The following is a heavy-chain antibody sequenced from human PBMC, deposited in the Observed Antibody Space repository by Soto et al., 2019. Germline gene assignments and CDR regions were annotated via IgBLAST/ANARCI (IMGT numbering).Heavy chain of an antibody. CDR3: ARHKDTSSRYLLPDY. Sequence: ASETLSLTCTVFGGSISTSDYYWGWIRQPPGKGLEWIGSIEYSGRTYYNPSLKSRATISIDTSKNQFSLKVSSVTATDTAVYYCARHKDTSSRYLLPDYWGQGTLVTVSS. J-gene: IGHJ4*02. D-gene: IGHD6-13*01. V-gene: IGHV4-39*01. CDR2: IEYSGRT. CDR1: GGSISTSDYY.